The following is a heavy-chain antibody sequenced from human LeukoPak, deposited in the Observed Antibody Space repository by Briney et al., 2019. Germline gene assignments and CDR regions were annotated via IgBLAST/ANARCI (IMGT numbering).Heavy chain of an antibody. CDR3: ARDKDYYDSRPHFDY. D-gene: IGHD3-22*01. Sequence: SETLSLTCAVYGGSFSGYYWSWIRQPPGKGLEWIGEINHSGSTNYNPSLKSRVTISVDTSKNQFSLKLSSVTAADTAVYYCARDKDYYDSRPHFDYWGQGTLVTVSS. V-gene: IGHV4-34*01. CDR2: INHSGST. J-gene: IGHJ4*02. CDR1: GGSFSGYY.